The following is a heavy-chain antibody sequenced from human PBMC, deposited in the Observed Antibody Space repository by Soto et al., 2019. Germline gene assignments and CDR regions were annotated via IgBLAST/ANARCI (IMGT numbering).Heavy chain of an antibody. CDR3: ARDRDDYGSGNYYNRIDF. CDR1: GGIFSTYA. Sequence: QVQLVQSGAEVKKPGSSVKVSCKASGGIFSTYAISWLRQAPGQGLEWRGGIIPLFGTPNYAQRFQRRVTITADESTSTAYMELSRLRSEDTAVYYCARDRDDYGSGNYYNRIDFWGQGTLVTVSS. V-gene: IGHV1-69*01. CDR2: IIPLFGTP. D-gene: IGHD3-10*01. J-gene: IGHJ4*02.